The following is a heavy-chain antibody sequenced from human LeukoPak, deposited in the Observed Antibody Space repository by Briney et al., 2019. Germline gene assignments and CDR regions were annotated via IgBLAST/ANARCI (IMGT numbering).Heavy chain of an antibody. J-gene: IGHJ4*02. CDR1: GLTFSSYW. CDR2: IKQDGSEK. D-gene: IGHD3-10*01. CDR3: AKSRGSVDY. V-gene: IGHV3-7*01. Sequence: GGSLRLSCAASGLTFSSYWMSWVRQAPGKGLEWVANIKQDGSEKYYVDSVKGRSTISRDNAKNSLYLQMNSLRAEDTAVYYCAKSRGSVDYWGQGTLVTVSS.